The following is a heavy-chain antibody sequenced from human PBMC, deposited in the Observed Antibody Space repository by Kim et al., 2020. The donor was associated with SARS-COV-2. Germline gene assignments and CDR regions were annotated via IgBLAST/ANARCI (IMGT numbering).Heavy chain of an antibody. D-gene: IGHD3-10*01. CDR3: ARRVVTMVRGVITDYGMDV. Sequence: RRITISVDTSKNQFSLKLSSVTAADTAVYYCARRVVTMVRGVITDYGMDVWGQGTTVTVSS. J-gene: IGHJ6*02. V-gene: IGHV4-39*01.